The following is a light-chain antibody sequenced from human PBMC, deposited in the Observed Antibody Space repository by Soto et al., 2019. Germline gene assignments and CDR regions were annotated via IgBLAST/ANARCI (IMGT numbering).Light chain of an antibody. J-gene: IGKJ1*01. CDR3: EQYQQWPPT. Sequence: IVIAQRPSNLCVSQCDSDTLSGRASQSVNNALAWYQQKPGQIPRLLIYGASTRATGIPARFSGSGSGTEFTLTISSLQSEDFAVYFCEQYQQWPPTFGQGTKVDIK. V-gene: IGKV3-15*01. CDR2: GAS. CDR1: QSVNNA.